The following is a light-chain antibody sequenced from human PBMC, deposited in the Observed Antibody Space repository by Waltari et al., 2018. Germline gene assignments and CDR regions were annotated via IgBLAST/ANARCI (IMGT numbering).Light chain of an antibody. CDR2: KVS. J-gene: IGKJ1*01. V-gene: IGKV2-30*01. Sequence: DVVLTQSPLSLPVTLGQPASIPCRSSQSLLSSDGNTYYNWFQQRPGQSPRRLAYKVSNRDSGVPDRFSGSWSGTIFTLRISRVEAEDVGVYYCMQGTLRPWTFGQGTKVEIK. CDR1: QSLLSSDGNTY. CDR3: MQGTLRPWT.